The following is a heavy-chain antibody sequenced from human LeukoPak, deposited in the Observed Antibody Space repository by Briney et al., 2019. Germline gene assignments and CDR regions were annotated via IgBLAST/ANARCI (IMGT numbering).Heavy chain of an antibody. CDR1: GYTFTGYY. Sequence: ASVKVSCKASGYTFTGYYMHWVRQAPGQGLEWMGGIIPIFGTANYAQKFQGRVTITADESTSTAYMELSSLRSEDTAVYYCARLHYYDSSGYYSYFDYWGQGTLVTVSS. V-gene: IGHV1-69*13. CDR2: IIPIFGTA. J-gene: IGHJ4*02. D-gene: IGHD3-22*01. CDR3: ARLHYYDSSGYYSYFDY.